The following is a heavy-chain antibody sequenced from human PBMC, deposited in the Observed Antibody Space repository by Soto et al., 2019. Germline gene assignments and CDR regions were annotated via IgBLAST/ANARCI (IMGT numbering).Heavy chain of an antibody. Sequence: VGSLRLSCGCSVFTFSNYAMSCVRQAPGKGLEWVSTITGSGGSTFYAGSVKGRFTVSRDNSKNTVYLQMNSLRVDDTALYYCAILQNRWGDYLGHGTLVTVSS. CDR1: VFTFSNYA. CDR2: ITGSGGST. CDR3: AILQNRWGDY. D-gene: IGHD3-16*01. V-gene: IGHV3-23*01. J-gene: IGHJ4*01.